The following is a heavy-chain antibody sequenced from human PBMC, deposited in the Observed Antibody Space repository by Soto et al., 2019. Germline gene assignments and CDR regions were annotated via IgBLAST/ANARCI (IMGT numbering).Heavy chain of an antibody. Sequence: PGGSLRLSCAASGFSFNIYAMSWALQTPGKGLEWVSVIYSGGSTYYADSVKGRFTISRDNSKNTVYLQMDSLRAEDTAVYYCAKDPNADSGTVNWFESWGRGTQVTVSS. J-gene: IGHJ5*01. CDR1: GFSFNIYA. CDR2: IYSGGST. CDR3: AKDPNADSGTVNWFES. D-gene: IGHD1-26*01. V-gene: IGHV3-23*03.